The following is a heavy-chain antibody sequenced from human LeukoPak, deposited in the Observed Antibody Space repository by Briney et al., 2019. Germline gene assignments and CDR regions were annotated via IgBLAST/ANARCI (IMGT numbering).Heavy chain of an antibody. Sequence: SETLSLTCTVSGGSISSYYWSWIRQPPGKGLEWIGYIYYSGSTNYNPSLKSRITISVDTSKSQFSLKLSSVTAADTAVYYCARHGSCRGHFHYWGQETLVTVSS. J-gene: IGHJ4*02. CDR3: ARHGSCRGHFHY. V-gene: IGHV4-59*08. CDR1: GGSISSYY. CDR2: IYYSGST. D-gene: IGHD3-10*01.